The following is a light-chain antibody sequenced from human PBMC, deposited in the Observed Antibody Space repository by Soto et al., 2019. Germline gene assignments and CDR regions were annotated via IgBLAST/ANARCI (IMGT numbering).Light chain of an antibody. CDR3: PHYGTTPGP. Sequence: ESWLTQAPGTLALAPGERATRPCSASQSSSSIYLAWYQQKPGHAPRLIIYGASRGASSTPDWFSGGCSGKDSSVISRRLGHDYCAVYSCPHYGTTPGPFGQGTKVDIK. J-gene: IGKJ1*01. CDR2: GAS. CDR1: QSSSSIY. V-gene: IGKV3-20*01.